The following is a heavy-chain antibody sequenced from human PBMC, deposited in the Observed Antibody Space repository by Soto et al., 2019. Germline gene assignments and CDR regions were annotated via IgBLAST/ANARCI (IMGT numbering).Heavy chain of an antibody. D-gene: IGHD6-6*01. CDR2: INHSGST. Sequence: ASETLSLTCAVYGGSFRGYHWSWIRQPPGKGLEWIGEINHSGSTNYNPSLKSRVIISLETSKNQFSLILTSVTAADTAVYYCARGLCSSATFYHYYGMDVWGQGTTVTVSS. J-gene: IGHJ6*02. CDR1: GGSFRGYH. CDR3: ARGLCSSATFYHYYGMDV. V-gene: IGHV4-34*01.